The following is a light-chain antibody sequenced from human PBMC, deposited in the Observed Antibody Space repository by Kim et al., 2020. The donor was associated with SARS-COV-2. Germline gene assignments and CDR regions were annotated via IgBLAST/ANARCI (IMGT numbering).Light chain of an antibody. V-gene: IGKV1-5*01. Sequence: DIQMTQSPSTLSASVGDRVTITCRASQSISSWLAWYQQKPGKAPKLLIYDASSLESGVPSRFSGSGSGTGFTLTISSLQPDDFATYYCQQYNSYSGLTFGGGTKVDIK. CDR1: QSISSW. CDR3: QQYNSYSGLT. CDR2: DAS. J-gene: IGKJ4*01.